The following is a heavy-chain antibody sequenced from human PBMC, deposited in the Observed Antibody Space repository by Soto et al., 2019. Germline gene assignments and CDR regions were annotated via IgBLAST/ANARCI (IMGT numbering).Heavy chain of an antibody. CDR1: GGTFSSYA. V-gene: IGHV1-69*12. J-gene: IGHJ6*02. Sequence: QVQLVQSGAEVKKPGSSVKVSCKASGGTFSSYAISWVRQAPGQGLEWMGGIIPIFGTANYAQKFQGRVTRTADESTGTAYMERSSLRSEDTAVYYCARVSAGGNSYYYYYGMDVWGQGTTVTVSS. CDR3: ARVSAGGNSYYYYYGMDV. D-gene: IGHD2-21*02. CDR2: IIPIFGTA.